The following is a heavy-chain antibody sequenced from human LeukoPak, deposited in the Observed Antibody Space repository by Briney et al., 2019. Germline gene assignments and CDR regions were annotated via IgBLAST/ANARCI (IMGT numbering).Heavy chain of an antibody. CDR2: VYYSGST. CDR3: ARGYCSGGSCYSDWFDP. Sequence: SETLSLTCTVSGGSISSYYWSWIRQPPGKGLEWIGYVYYSGSTNYNPSLKSRVTISVDTSKNQFSLKLSSVTAADTAVYYCARGYCSGGSCYSDWFDPWGQGTLVTVSS. V-gene: IGHV4-59*01. CDR1: GGSISSYY. J-gene: IGHJ5*02. D-gene: IGHD2-15*01.